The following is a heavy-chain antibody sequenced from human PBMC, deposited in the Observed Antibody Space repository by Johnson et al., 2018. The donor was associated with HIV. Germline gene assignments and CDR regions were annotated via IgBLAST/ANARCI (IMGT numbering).Heavy chain of an antibody. CDR3: ARDLLSRAFDI. J-gene: IGHJ3*02. Sequence: QVVESGGGVVQPGRSLRLSCAASGFTFSSYAMHWVRQAPGKGLEWVAVISYDGSNKYYADSVKGRFTISRDNSKNTLYLQMNSLRAEDTAVYYCARDLLSRAFDIWGQGTMVTVSS. CDR2: ISYDGSNK. CDR1: GFTFSSYA. V-gene: IGHV3-30-3*01.